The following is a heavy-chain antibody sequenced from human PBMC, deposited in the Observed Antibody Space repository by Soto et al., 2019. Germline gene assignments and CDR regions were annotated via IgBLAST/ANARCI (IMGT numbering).Heavy chain of an antibody. Sequence: GGSLRLSCAASGFTFSNYWMNWVRQAPGEGLEWVANIKQDGSEKYFVDSVKGRFTISRDNAKNSLYLEMNSLRAEDTAVYYCARESEDLTSNFDYWGQGTLVTVSS. J-gene: IGHJ4*02. V-gene: IGHV3-7*01. CDR1: GFTFSNYW. CDR3: ARESEDLTSNFDY. CDR2: IKQDGSEK.